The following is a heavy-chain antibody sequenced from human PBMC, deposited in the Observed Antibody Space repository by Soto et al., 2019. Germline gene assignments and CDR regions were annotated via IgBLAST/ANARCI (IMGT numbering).Heavy chain of an antibody. Sequence: DVHLVESGGGLIQPGGSLGVSCAASGLGGDKLGWVRQAPGKGLEWVALLLTTGVTQYADSVKGRLSVSRDSSTNTQYLQMSSLTVDDTAVYYCARDRVGDGAYSLDFWAQGVLVSVSS. CDR3: ARDRVGDGAYSLDF. J-gene: IGHJ4*02. CDR2: LLTTGVT. D-gene: IGHD3-10*01. CDR1: GLGGDK. V-gene: IGHV3-53*01.